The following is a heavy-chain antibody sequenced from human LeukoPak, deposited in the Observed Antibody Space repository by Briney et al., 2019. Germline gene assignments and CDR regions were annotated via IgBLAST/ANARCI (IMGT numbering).Heavy chain of an antibody. CDR1: GGSFSGYY. Sequence: TTSETLSLTCAVYGGSFSGYYWSWIRQPPGKGLEWIGEINHSGSTNYNPSLKSRVTISVDTSKNQFSLKLSSVTAADTAVYYCARAPGYCSSTSCYLDPWGQGTLVTVSS. CDR3: ARAPGYCSSTSCYLDP. J-gene: IGHJ5*02. V-gene: IGHV4-34*01. CDR2: INHSGST. D-gene: IGHD2-2*03.